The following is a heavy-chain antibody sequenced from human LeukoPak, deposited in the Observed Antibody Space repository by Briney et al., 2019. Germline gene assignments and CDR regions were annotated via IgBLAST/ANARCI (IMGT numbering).Heavy chain of an antibody. Sequence: PSETLSLTCTVSGGSISSSSYYWGWIRQPPGKGLEWIGSIYYSGTTYYNPSLKSRITISVGTSKNQLSLTLSSVTAADAAVYYCAATGWFGSGNFDYWGQGTLVTVSS. J-gene: IGHJ4*02. CDR2: IYYSGTT. CDR1: GGSISSSSYY. D-gene: IGHD3-3*01. CDR3: AATGWFGSGNFDY. V-gene: IGHV4-39*01.